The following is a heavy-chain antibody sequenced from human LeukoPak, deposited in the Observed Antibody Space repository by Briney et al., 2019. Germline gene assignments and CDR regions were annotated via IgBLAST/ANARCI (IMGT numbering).Heavy chain of an antibody. CDR2: INWNGGST. CDR1: GFTFDDYG. J-gene: IGHJ6*03. Sequence: GGSLRLSCAASGFTFDDYGMSWVRHAPGKGLEWVSGINWNGGSTGYADSVKGRFTISRDNAKNSLYLQMNSLRAEDTALYYCARLIVVAAAGNMDVWGKGTTVTVSS. CDR3: ARLIVVAAAGNMDV. V-gene: IGHV3-20*04. D-gene: IGHD6-13*01.